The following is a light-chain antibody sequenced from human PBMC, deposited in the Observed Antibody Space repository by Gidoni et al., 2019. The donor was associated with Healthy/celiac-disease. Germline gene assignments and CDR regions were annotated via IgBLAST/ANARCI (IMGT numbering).Light chain of an antibody. J-gene: IGKJ1*01. V-gene: IGKV4-1*01. CDR1: QSVLYSSNNKNY. CDR3: QQYYRTPPT. Sequence: DIVMTQSPDSLAVSLGERATINCKSSQSVLYSSNNKNYVAWYQQKPGQPPKLLIYWASTRESGVPDRFSGSGSGTDFTLTISRLQAEDVAVYYCQQYYRTPPTFGQXTKVEIK. CDR2: WAS.